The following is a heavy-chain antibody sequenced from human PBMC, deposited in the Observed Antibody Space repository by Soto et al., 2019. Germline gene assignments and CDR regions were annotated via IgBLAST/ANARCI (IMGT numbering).Heavy chain of an antibody. D-gene: IGHD3-22*01. CDR3: AHTKDSSGFLTS. CDR1: GFSLSADGVR. J-gene: IGHJ5*02. Sequence: SGPTLVNPTQPLTLTCSFSGFSLSADGVRVIWFRQPPGETLEWLALIHWNDDKRYSPYLKSRLTITKDTSTTQVVLTLTNLDALDTGTYFCAHTKDSSGFLTSWGQGIMVTVSS. V-gene: IGHV2-5*01. CDR2: IHWNDDK.